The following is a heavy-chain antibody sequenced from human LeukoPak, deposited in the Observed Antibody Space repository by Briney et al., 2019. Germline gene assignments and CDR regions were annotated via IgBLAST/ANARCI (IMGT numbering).Heavy chain of an antibody. CDR1: GGSISSYY. CDR3: ARRRHYYDSSGYYYVFDY. CDR2: IYYSGST. D-gene: IGHD3-22*01. J-gene: IGHJ4*02. Sequence: SETLSLTCTVSGGSISSYYWSWIRQPPGKGLEWIGYIYYSGSTNYNPSLKGRVTISVDTSKNQFSLKLSSVTAADTAVYYCARRRHYYDSSGYYYVFDYWGQGTLVTVSS. V-gene: IGHV4-59*08.